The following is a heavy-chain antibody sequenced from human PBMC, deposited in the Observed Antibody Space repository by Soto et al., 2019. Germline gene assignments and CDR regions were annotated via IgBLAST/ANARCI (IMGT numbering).Heavy chain of an antibody. D-gene: IGHD4-17*01. J-gene: IGHJ6*02. CDR2: IGTAGDT. Sequence: GALRVSCAASVFTFSSYDMHWVRQATGKGLEWVSAIGTAGDTYYPGSVKGRFTISRENAKNSLYLQMNSLRAGDTAVYYCARAGGDYRYYYYGMDVWGQGTTVTVSS. CDR1: VFTFSSYD. V-gene: IGHV3-13*01. CDR3: ARAGGDYRYYYYGMDV.